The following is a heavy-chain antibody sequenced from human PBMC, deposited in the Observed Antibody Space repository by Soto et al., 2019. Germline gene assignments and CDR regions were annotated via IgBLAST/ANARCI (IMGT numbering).Heavy chain of an antibody. CDR2: IYYSGST. Sequence: SETLSLTCTASGGSISSYFWSWIRQPPGKGLEWIAYIYYSGSTNYNPSLKSRVTISVDTSKNQFSLKLSSVTAADTAVYYCARAGGSGSYYNGPVDYWGQGTLVTVSS. V-gene: IGHV4-59*08. CDR3: ARAGGSGSYYNGPVDY. CDR1: GGSISSYF. J-gene: IGHJ4*02. D-gene: IGHD3-10*01.